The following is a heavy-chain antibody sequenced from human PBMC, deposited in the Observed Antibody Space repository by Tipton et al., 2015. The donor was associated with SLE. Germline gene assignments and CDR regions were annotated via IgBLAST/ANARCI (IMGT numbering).Heavy chain of an antibody. Sequence: TLSLTCTVSGGSISSSSYYWGWIRQPPGKGLEWIGSIYYSGSTYYNPSLKSRVTISVDTSKNQFSLKLSSVTAADTAVYYCASGRDGYSLDYWGQGTLVTVSS. CDR2: IYYSGST. CDR3: ASGRDGYSLDY. D-gene: IGHD5-24*01. V-gene: IGHV4-39*07. J-gene: IGHJ4*02. CDR1: GGSISSSSYY.